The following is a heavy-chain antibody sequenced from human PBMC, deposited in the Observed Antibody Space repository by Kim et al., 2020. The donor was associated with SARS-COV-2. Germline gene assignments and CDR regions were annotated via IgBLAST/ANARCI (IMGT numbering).Heavy chain of an antibody. J-gene: IGHJ4*02. CDR1: GGSFSGYY. V-gene: IGHV4-34*01. CDR2: INHSGST. Sequence: SETLSLTCAVYGGSFSGYYWSWIRQLPGKGLEWIGEINHSGSTNYNPSLKSRVTISVDTSKNQFSLKLSSVTAADTAVYYCARGGETLDDYVWGSYRYYFDYWGQGTLVTVSS. CDR3: ARGGETLDDYVWGSYRYYFDY. D-gene: IGHD3-16*02.